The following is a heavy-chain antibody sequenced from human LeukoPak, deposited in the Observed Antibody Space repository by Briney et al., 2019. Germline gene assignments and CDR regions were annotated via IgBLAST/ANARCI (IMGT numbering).Heavy chain of an antibody. D-gene: IGHD3-10*01. V-gene: IGHV1-8*01. Sequence: ASVKVSCKASGYTFTSYDINWVRQATGQGLEWMGWMNPNSGNTGYAQKFQGRVTMTRNTSISTAYMELSSLGSEDTAVYYCARGRVVRGVILYYYYYMDVWGKGTTVTISS. J-gene: IGHJ6*03. CDR2: MNPNSGNT. CDR1: GYTFTSYD. CDR3: ARGRVVRGVILYYYYYMDV.